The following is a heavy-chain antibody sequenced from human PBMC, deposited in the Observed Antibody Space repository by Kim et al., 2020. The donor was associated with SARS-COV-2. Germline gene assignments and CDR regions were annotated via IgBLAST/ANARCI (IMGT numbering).Heavy chain of an antibody. Sequence: GGSLRLSCAASGFTFDDYAMHWVRQAPGKGLQLVSGITWNNNTIGYADSVKGRFTISRDNAQNSLYLEMNSLRAEDTAFYYCARGRPIDYWGQRTLVTVSS. D-gene: IGHD3-10*01. J-gene: IGHJ4*02. V-gene: IGHV3-9*01. CDR1: GFTFDDYA. CDR2: ITWNNNTI. CDR3: ARGRPIDY.